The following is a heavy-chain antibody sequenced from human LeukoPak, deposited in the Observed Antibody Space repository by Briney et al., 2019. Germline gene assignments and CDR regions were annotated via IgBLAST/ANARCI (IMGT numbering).Heavy chain of an antibody. CDR3: ARIRRYDYDGFRPGWVYWYFDV. J-gene: IGHJ2*01. V-gene: IGHV3-48*03. CDR1: EFTFSSYE. D-gene: IGHD4-23*01. CDR2: ISSSGSTI. Sequence: GGSLRLSCAASEFTFSSYEMNWIRQAPGNGLEWVSYISSSGSTIYYADSVKGRFTISRDNAKNSLYLQMNNLRVEDTAVYYCARIRRYDYDGFRPGWVYWYFDVWGRGTLVTVSS.